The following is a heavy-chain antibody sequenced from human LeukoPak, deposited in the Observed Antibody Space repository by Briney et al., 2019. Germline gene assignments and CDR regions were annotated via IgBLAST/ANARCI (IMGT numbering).Heavy chain of an antibody. CDR1: GYSFIDYY. CDR3: ARVGLGPCSSTTCYGRAFDI. V-gene: IGHV1-2*02. CDR2: INPNSGGI. Sequence: ASVKVSCKASGYSFIDYYMHWVRQAPGQGLEWMGWINPNSGGINYAQKFQGRVTMTRDTSISTAYMELSRLRSDDTAVYYCARVGLGPCSSTTCYGRAFDIWGQGTMVTVFS. D-gene: IGHD2-2*01. J-gene: IGHJ3*02.